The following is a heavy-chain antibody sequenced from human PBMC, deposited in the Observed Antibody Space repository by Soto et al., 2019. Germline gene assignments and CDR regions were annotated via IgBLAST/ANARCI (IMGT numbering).Heavy chain of an antibody. D-gene: IGHD2-15*01. V-gene: IGHV4-59*08. CDR1: GGSISSYY. CDR3: ASCRAVGAFDI. CDR2: IYYSGST. J-gene: IGHJ3*02. Sequence: SETLSLSCTVSGGSISSYYWSWIRQPLGKGQEWIGYIYYSGSTNYNPSLKSRVTISVDTSKNQFSLKLSSVTAADTAVYYCASCRAVGAFDIWGQGTMVTVSS.